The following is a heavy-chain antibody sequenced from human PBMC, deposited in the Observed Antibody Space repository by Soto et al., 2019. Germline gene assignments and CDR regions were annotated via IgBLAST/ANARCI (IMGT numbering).Heavy chain of an antibody. Sequence: GESLKISCKGSGYSFTTYWIGWVRQMPGKGLEWMGIIYPGDSDTKYSPSFQGQVTISADKSINTAYLQWSNLQASDSAMYYCARVYSSGSDYWGQGTLVTVSS. V-gene: IGHV5-51*01. CDR2: IYPGDSDT. CDR1: GYSFTTYW. J-gene: IGHJ4*02. D-gene: IGHD6-19*01. CDR3: ARVYSSGSDY.